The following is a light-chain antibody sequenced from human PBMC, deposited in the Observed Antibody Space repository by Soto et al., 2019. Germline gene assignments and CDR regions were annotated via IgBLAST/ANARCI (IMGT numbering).Light chain of an antibody. Sequence: EVVMTQSPATLSVSPGERATLSCRASHSVTSNYFAWYQHQPGQPPSLLIYATATRATGVPTRFSGSTSGAEFTLTINSLQSEDFAVYYCQPYNNWPLTFGGGTKVDIK. J-gene: IGKJ4*01. CDR2: ATA. CDR3: QPYNNWPLT. CDR1: HSVTSN. V-gene: IGKV3-15*01.